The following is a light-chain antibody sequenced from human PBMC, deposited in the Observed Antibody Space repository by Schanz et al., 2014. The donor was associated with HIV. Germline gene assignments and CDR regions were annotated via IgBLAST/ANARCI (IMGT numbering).Light chain of an antibody. Sequence: QAVVTQEPSLTVSPGGTVTLTCGSSLGTVASGRSANWFQRRPGQAPTALIFDTTKRHSWTPARFSGALLGGKAALTLSPAQFDDEAEYFCLVSYTGSWVFGGGTKLTVL. V-gene: IGLV7-46*01. CDR1: LGTVASGRS. CDR3: LVSYTGSWV. J-gene: IGLJ3*02. CDR2: DTT.